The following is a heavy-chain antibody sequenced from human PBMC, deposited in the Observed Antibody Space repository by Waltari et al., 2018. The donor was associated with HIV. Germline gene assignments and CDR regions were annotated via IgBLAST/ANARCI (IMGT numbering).Heavy chain of an antibody. Sequence: QVQLQESGPGLVKPSETLSLTCTVSGASISNYYWSWIRQPPGKGLESIGYIYYSGSTNYTPSLKSRVTISVHTSKNRFSLNLSSVTAADTAVYYCARQTQAYGSGSYSPDNWFDPWGQGTLVTVSS. J-gene: IGHJ5*02. V-gene: IGHV4-59*01. D-gene: IGHD3-10*01. CDR3: ARQTQAYGSGSYSPDNWFDP. CDR1: GASISNYY. CDR2: IYYSGST.